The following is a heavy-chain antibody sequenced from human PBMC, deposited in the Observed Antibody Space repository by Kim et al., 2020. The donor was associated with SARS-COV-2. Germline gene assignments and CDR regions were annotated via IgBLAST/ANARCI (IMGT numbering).Heavy chain of an antibody. D-gene: IGHD5-18*01. CDR1: GFTFDDYA. CDR3: AKGRGYSYGADAFDI. V-gene: IGHV3-9*01. CDR2: ISWNSGSI. Sequence: GGSLRLSCAASGFTFDDYAMHWVRQAPGKGLEWVSGISWNSGSIGYADSVKGRFTISRDNAKNSLYLQMNSLRAEDTALYYCAKGRGYSYGADAFDIWGQGTMVTVSS. J-gene: IGHJ3*02.